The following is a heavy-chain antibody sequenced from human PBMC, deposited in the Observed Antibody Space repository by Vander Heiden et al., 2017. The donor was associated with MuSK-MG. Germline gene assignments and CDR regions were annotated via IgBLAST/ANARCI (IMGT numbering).Heavy chain of an antibody. Sequence: GGTFSSYAISWVRQAPGQGLEWMGGIIPIFGTANYAQKFQGRVTITADESTSTAYMELSSLRSEDTAVYYCASVGGGRIFDYWGQGTLVTVSS. V-gene: IGHV1-69*01. CDR3: ASVGGGRIFDY. CDR2: IIPIFGTA. J-gene: IGHJ4*02. CDR1: GGTFSSYA. D-gene: IGHD1-26*01.